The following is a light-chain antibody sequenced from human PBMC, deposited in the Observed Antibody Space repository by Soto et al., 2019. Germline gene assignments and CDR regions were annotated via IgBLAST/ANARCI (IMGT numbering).Light chain of an antibody. CDR1: SSDVGGYNS. CDR3: SSFTSSITYF. Sequence: QSVLTQPASVSGSPGQSITISCTGTSSDVGGYNSVSWYRQDPGKAPKLMIYDVTNRPSGVSNSFSGSKSGNTASLTISGLQAEDEADYYCSSFTSSITYFFGTGTKVTVL. CDR2: DVT. J-gene: IGLJ1*01. V-gene: IGLV2-14*01.